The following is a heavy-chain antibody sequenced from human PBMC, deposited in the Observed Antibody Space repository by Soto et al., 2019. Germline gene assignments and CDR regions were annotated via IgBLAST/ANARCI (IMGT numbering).Heavy chain of an antibody. Sequence: QAPGKGLEWVSAISGGGGSTYYADSVKGRFTISRDNSKNTLYLQMNSLRAEDTAVYYCAKRGYSYGFYWFDPWGQGTLVTVSS. CDR2: ISGGGGST. D-gene: IGHD5-18*01. CDR3: AKRGYSYGFYWFDP. V-gene: IGHV3-23*01. J-gene: IGHJ5*02.